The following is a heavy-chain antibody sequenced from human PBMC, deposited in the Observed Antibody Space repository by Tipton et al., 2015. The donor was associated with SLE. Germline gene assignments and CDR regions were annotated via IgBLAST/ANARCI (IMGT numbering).Heavy chain of an antibody. V-gene: IGHV3-23*01. Sequence: SLRLSCAASGFTFSSYAMSWVRQVPGKGLEWVSAIRGSGSGTYYADSVKGRFTISRDNSKNTLYLQMNSLRAEDTALYYCAKENSNYPFYGMDVWGPGTTVTVSS. CDR3: AKENSNYPFYGMDV. CDR1: GFTFSSYA. CDR2: IRGSGSGT. D-gene: IGHD4-11*01. J-gene: IGHJ6*02.